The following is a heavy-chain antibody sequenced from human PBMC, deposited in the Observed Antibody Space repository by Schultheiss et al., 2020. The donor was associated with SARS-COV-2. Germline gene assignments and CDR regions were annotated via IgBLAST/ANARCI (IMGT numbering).Heavy chain of an antibody. CDR3: ARDRYCSGGSCYSVMG. D-gene: IGHD2-15*01. V-gene: IGHV4-34*01. Sequence: SETLSLTCAVYGGSFSGYYWSWIRQSPGKGLEWIGEINHSGSTNYNPSLKSRVTISVDTSKNQFSLKLSSVTAADTAVYYCARDRYCSGGSCYSVMGWGQGTLVTVSS. CDR2: INHSGST. J-gene: IGHJ4*02. CDR1: GGSFSGYY.